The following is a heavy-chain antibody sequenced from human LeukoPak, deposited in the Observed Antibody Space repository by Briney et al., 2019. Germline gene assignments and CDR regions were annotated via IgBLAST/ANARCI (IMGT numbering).Heavy chain of an antibody. CDR3: ARGGGLDV. V-gene: IGHV3-7*03. CDR2: INHNGNVN. Sequence: GGSLRLSCAASGFTFSSYWMNWARKAPGKGLEWVASINHNGNVNYYVDSVKGRFTISRDNTKNSLYLQMSNLRAEDTAVYFCARGGGLDVWGQGATVTVSS. D-gene: IGHD3-16*01. J-gene: IGHJ6*02. CDR1: GFTFSSYW.